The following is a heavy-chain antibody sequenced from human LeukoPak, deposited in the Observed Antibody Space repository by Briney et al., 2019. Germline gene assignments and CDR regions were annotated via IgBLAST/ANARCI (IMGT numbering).Heavy chain of an antibody. Sequence: GGSLRLSCAASGFTFSNYWMSWVRQALGKGLEWVANIKQDESEKFYVDSVKGRFTISRDNAENSLYLQMNSLRAEDTAVYYCARDPSGSDFDYWGQGTLVTVSS. CDR2: IKQDESEK. D-gene: IGHD5-12*01. V-gene: IGHV3-7*01. J-gene: IGHJ4*02. CDR3: ARDPSGSDFDY. CDR1: GFTFSNYW.